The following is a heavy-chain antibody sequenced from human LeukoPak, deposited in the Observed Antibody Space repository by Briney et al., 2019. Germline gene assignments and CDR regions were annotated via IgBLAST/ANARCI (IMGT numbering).Heavy chain of an antibody. Sequence: GGSLRLSCAASGFTFSSYGMHWVRQAPGKGLEWVAVIWYDGSNKYYADSVKGRFTISRDNSKNTPYLQMNSLRAEDTAVYYCARGGVVPAAINYFGYWGQGTLVTVSS. CDR3: ARGGVVPAAINYFGY. CDR1: GFTFSSYG. D-gene: IGHD2-2*01. V-gene: IGHV3-33*01. J-gene: IGHJ4*02. CDR2: IWYDGSNK.